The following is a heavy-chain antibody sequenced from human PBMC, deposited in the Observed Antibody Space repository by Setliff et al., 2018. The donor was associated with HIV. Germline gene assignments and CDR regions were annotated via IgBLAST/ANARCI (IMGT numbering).Heavy chain of an antibody. D-gene: IGHD2-2*01. J-gene: IGHJ4*02. CDR1: GGSLSGYY. CDR2: TSPGGST. Sequence: PSETLSLTCAVYGGSLSGYYWSWIRQPPGKGLEWIASTSPGGSTYYNSSLRSRIRMSTDRSKNQSSLRLSSVSVADTAVYFCARFTKDPRLPAAADSWGQGALVTVSS. CDR3: ARFTKDPRLPAAADS. V-gene: IGHV4-34*10.